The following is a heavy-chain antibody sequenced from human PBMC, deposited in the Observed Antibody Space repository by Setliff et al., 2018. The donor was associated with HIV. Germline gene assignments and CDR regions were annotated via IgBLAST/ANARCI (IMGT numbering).Heavy chain of an antibody. Sequence: KTSETLSLTCTVSGGSISSYYWSWIRQPPGKGLECIGYIFYSGSTNYNPSLKSRVTISVDTSKNQFSLKLSSVTVADTAVYYCAREIGDGSGTLNAFGIWGQGTMVTVSS. CDR1: GGSISSYY. CDR2: IFYSGST. CDR3: AREIGDGSGTLNAFGI. J-gene: IGHJ3*02. D-gene: IGHD3-10*01. V-gene: IGHV4-59*01.